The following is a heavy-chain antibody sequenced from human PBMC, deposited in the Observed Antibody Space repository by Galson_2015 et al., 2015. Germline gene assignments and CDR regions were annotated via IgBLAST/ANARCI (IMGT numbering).Heavy chain of an antibody. CDR2: INGDGSIT. Sequence: SLRLSCAASGFTFSIYWMHWVRRAPGKGLVWVSRINGDGSITDYADSVKGRFTISRDNTKNTLYLQVNSLRAEDTAVYYCVRDADAAPDLSGPGTVVTASS. V-gene: IGHV3-74*01. CDR3: VRDADAAPDL. J-gene: IGHJ3*01. CDR1: GFTFSIYW. D-gene: IGHD2-15*01.